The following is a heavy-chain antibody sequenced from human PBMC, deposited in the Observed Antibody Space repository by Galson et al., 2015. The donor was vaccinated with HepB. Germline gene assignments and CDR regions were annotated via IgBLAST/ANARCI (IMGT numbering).Heavy chain of an antibody. J-gene: IGHJ4*02. D-gene: IGHD3-3*01. Sequence: SLRLSCAASGFTFSNSWMSWVRQAPGKGLEWVANIKQDGSEKYYVDSVKGRFTISRDNAKNSLYLQMNSLRAEDTAVYYCARLGHDFWSGLYFAFWGQGTLVTVSS. CDR2: IKQDGSEK. CDR3: ARLGHDFWSGLYFAF. CDR1: GFTFSNSW. V-gene: IGHV3-7*01.